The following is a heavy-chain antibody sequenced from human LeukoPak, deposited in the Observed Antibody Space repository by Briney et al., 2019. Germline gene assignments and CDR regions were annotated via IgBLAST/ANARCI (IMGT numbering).Heavy chain of an antibody. CDR2: ISGSCGST. V-gene: IGHV3-23*01. CDR3: AKGGGYGSGSYYIPIY. D-gene: IGHD3-10*01. Sequence: GGSLRLSCAASGFTFSSYAMSWVRQAPGKGLEWVSAISGSCGSTYYADSVKGRSTISRDNSKNTLYLQMNSLRAEDTAVYYCAKGGGYGSGSYYIPIYWGQGTLVTVSS. J-gene: IGHJ4*02. CDR1: GFTFSSYA.